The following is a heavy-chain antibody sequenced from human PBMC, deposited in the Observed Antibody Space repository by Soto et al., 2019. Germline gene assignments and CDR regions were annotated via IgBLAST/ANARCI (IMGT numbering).Heavy chain of an antibody. D-gene: IGHD3-10*01. CDR1: GGSISNYY. CDR3: ARACISMVREVIKYNMDV. Sequence: SETLSLTCTVSGGSISNYYWSWIRQPPGKGLEWIGYIYDSGSTNSKPSLQNRVTISVDTSKNQFSLKLRAVTAADTAIYYCARACISMVREVIKYNMDVWGQGTMVTVSS. V-gene: IGHV4-59*01. J-gene: IGHJ6*02. CDR2: IYDSGST.